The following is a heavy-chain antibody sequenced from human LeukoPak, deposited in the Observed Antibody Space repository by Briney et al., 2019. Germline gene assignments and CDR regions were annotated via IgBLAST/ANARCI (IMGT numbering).Heavy chain of an antibody. V-gene: IGHV4-61*05. CDR3: ARHANFYGSGSYLNWFDP. CDR1: GGSISSSNYY. Sequence: SETLSLTCTVSGGSISSSNYYRSWIRQPPGKGLEWIGYIYSSGSTNYNPSLKSRVTISVDTSKNQFSLKLSSVTAADTAVYYCARHANFYGSGSYLNWFDPWGQGTLVTVSS. CDR2: IYSSGST. J-gene: IGHJ5*02. D-gene: IGHD3-10*01.